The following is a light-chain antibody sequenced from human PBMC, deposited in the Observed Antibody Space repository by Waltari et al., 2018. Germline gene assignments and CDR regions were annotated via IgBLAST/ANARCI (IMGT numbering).Light chain of an antibody. CDR3: QQTYTTPYT. V-gene: IGKV1-39*01. Sequence: DIQMSQSPSSLSASVGDRVTITCRASQYISDYLHWYQQKPGKAPQLLIYTASTLQSGVPSRFSGSGSGSDFTLTISSLQPEDFATYSCQQTYTTPYTFGQGTRLEIK. CDR2: TAS. CDR1: QYISDY. J-gene: IGKJ2*01.